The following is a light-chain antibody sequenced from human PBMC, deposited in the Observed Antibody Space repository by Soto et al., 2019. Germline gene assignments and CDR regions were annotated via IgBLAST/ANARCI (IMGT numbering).Light chain of an antibody. J-gene: IGKJ4*01. CDR1: QSISNF. CDR3: QQYDVWPALT. CDR2: SAS. V-gene: IGKV1-39*01. Sequence: DIQMTQSPSFLSASAGDRVTIFCRASQSISNFLHWYQQNPGKAPKLLIYSASNLESGVPPRFGASGSGTDFTLTISSLQPEDSAVYYCQQYDVWPALTFGGGTKVDIK.